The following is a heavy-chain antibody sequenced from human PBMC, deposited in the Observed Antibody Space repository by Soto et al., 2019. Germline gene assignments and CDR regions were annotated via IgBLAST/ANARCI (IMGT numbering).Heavy chain of an antibody. CDR3: AKDPNIVVVPAAKDY. J-gene: IGHJ4*02. D-gene: IGHD2-2*01. CDR2: ISGSGGST. Sequence: SLRLSCAASGFTFSSYAMSWVRQAPGKGLEWASAISGSGGSTYYADSVKGRFTISRDNSKNTLYLQMNSLRAEDTAVYYCAKDPNIVVVPAAKDYWGQGTRVTVSS. CDR1: GFTFSSYA. V-gene: IGHV3-23*01.